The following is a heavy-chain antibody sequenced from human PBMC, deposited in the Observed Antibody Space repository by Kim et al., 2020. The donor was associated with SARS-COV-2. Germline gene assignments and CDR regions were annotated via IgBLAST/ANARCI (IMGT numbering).Heavy chain of an antibody. CDR1: GGSFSGYY. CDR3: ARRPLRPTLTKLYYYMDV. J-gene: IGHJ6*03. CDR2: INHSGST. Sequence: SETLSLTCAVYGGSFSGYYWSWIRQPPRKGLEWIGEINHSGSTNYNPSLKSRVTISVDTSKNQFSLKLSSVTAADTAVYYCARRPLRPTLTKLYYYMDV. D-gene: IGHD4-17*01. V-gene: IGHV4-34*01.